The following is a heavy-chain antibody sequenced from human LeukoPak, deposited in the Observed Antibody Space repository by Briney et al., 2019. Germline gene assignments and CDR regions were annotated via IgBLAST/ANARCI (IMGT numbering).Heavy chain of an antibody. D-gene: IGHD3-3*01. V-gene: IGHV1-18*01. Sequence: ASVKVSCTASGYTFTSHGISWVRQAPGQGLEWMGWISAYNGNTNYAQKLQGRVTMTTDTSTSTAYMELRSLRSDDTAVYYCARDSVVGLLELLFGGYYYYGMDVWGQGTTVTVSS. CDR1: GYTFTSHG. CDR3: ARDSVVGLLELLFGGYYYYGMDV. CDR2: ISAYNGNT. J-gene: IGHJ6*02.